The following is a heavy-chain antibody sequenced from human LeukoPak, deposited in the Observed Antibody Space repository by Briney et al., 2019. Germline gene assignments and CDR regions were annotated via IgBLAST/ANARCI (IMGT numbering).Heavy chain of an antibody. D-gene: IGHD3-9*01. CDR1: GDSISSGSYY. CDR3: ARESRPYDILTGYLWGAFDY. Sequence: PSETLSLTCTVSGDSISSGSYYWSWIRQPAGKGLEWIGRIDPSGSTNYDPSLKSRVTISVDTSKNQFSLRLSSVTAADTAVYYCARESRPYDILTGYLWGAFDYWGQGTLVTVSS. J-gene: IGHJ4*02. CDR2: IDPSGST. V-gene: IGHV4-61*02.